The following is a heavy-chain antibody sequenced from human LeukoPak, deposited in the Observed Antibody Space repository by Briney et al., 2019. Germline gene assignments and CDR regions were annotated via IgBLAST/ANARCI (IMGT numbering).Heavy chain of an antibody. J-gene: IGHJ5*02. Sequence: ASVKVSCKVSGYTLTELSMHWVRQAPGKGLEWMGGFDHEDGETIYAQKFQGRVTMTEDTSTDTAYMELSSLRSEDTAVYYCATEEIYYGSGRGKKWFDPRGQGTLVTVSS. CDR1: GYTLTELS. CDR2: FDHEDGET. D-gene: IGHD3-10*01. V-gene: IGHV1-24*01. CDR3: ATEEIYYGSGRGKKWFDP.